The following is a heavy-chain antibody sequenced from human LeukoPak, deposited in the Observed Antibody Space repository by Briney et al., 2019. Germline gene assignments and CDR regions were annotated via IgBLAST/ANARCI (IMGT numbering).Heavy chain of an antibody. J-gene: IGHJ4*02. CDR3: ARPPSRGYSSSFEY. D-gene: IGHD2-2*03. CDR2: IYPDESNI. CDR1: GYSFPTYG. V-gene: IGHV5-51*01. Sequence: GESLKISCQGSGYSFPTYGIAWVRQMPGKGLEWMGIIYPDESNIRYSPSFQGQVTSSADKSISTAYLQWSSLKASDTAMYYCARPPSRGYSSSFEYWGQGTLVTVSS.